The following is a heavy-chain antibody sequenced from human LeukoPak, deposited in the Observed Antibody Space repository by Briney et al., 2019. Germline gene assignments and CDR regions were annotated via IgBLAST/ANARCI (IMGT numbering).Heavy chain of an antibody. V-gene: IGHV3-23*01. Sequence: GGSLRLSCAASGFTFSSYAMSWVRQAPGKGLEWVSAISGSGGSTYYADSVKGRFTIPRDNSKNTLYLQMNSLRAEDTAVFYCAKEVGYSYGYSNHWGQGTLVTVSS. D-gene: IGHD5-18*01. CDR2: ISGSGGST. CDR1: GFTFSSYA. J-gene: IGHJ5*02. CDR3: AKEVGYSYGYSNH.